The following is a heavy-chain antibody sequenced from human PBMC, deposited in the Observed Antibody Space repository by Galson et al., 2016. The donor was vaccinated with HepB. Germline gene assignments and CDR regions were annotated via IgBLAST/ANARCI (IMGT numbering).Heavy chain of an antibody. Sequence: SLRLSCAASGFTFSSYSMNWVRQAPGKGLEWVSSISSSSSCIYYADSVKGRFTISRDNAKNSLFLQMNSLRAEDTAVYYCARDLDSSGYYSLDSWGQGTLVTVSS. V-gene: IGHV3-21*01. CDR1: GFTFSSYS. CDR3: ARDLDSSGYYSLDS. CDR2: ISSSSSCI. J-gene: IGHJ4*02. D-gene: IGHD3-22*01.